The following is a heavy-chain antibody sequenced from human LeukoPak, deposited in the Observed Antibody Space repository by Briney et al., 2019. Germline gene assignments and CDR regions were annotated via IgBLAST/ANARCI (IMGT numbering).Heavy chain of an antibody. V-gene: IGHV3-74*01. J-gene: IGHJ5*02. CDR2: INSDGSST. CDR3: ARDYSNYGYWFDP. D-gene: IGHD4-11*01. CDR1: GFTFSSYW. Sequence: GGSLRLSCAASGFTFSSYWMHWVRQAPGKGLVWVSRINSDGSSTSYADSVKGRFTISRDNAKNTLYLQMNSLRAEDPAVYYCARDYSNYGYWFDPWGQGTLVTVSS.